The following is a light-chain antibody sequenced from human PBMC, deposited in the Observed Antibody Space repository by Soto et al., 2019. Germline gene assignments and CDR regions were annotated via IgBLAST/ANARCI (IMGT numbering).Light chain of an antibody. Sequence: DLQLTQSPSCVSACLSHTVTITRRTTQRLKFLAWYQQKPGKAPRLLIYEATNLQSGVPPRFSGSGSGTDFTLTISSLQPEDFATYFCQQANSFPITFGQGTRLEIK. CDR1: QRLKF. CDR3: QQANSFPIT. J-gene: IGKJ5*01. CDR2: EAT. V-gene: IGKV1D-12*01.